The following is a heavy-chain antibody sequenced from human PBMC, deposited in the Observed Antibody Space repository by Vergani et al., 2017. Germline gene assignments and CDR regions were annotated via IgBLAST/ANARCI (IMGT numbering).Heavy chain of an antibody. CDR3: AGPQVTSAYYYGGFDY. Sequence: EVQLVESGGVVVQPGGSLRLSCAASGFTFDDYTLHWVRQAPGKGLEWVSPISSDGGSTYDADSVKGRFTISIDNSKNTLSLQMNSLTAEDTAIYYCAGPQVTSAYYYGGFDYWGQGILVTVSS. CDR2: ISSDGGST. CDR1: GFTFDDYT. V-gene: IGHV3-43*01. J-gene: IGHJ4*02. D-gene: IGHD3-22*01.